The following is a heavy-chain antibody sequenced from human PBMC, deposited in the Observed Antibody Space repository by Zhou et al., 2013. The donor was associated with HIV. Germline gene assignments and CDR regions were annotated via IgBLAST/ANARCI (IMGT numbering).Heavy chain of an antibody. CDR3: ARARKAARNYYYYYMDV. V-gene: IGHV1-69*12. Sequence: QVQLVQSGAEVKKPGSSVKVSCKASGGTFSSYAISWVRQAPGQGLEWMGGIVPIFGAAHYAQKFQGRVTITADESTSTAYMELSSLRSEDTAVYYCARARKAARNYYYYYMDVWGKGTTVTVSS. CDR2: IVPIFGAA. J-gene: IGHJ6*03. D-gene: IGHD6-6*01. CDR1: GGTFSSYA.